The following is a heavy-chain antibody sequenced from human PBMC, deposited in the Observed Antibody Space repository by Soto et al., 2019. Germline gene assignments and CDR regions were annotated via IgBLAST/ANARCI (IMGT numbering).Heavy chain of an antibody. V-gene: IGHV4-34*01. Sequence: QVQLQQWGAGLLKPSETLSLTCAVYGGSFSGYYWTWIRQPPGKGLEWIGQISHNGSTNYNPSLRSRVIMSLGTSKSQFSRELSSVTAADTAVYYCARWSDYGDYYYYGLDVWGQGTTVTVSS. CDR2: ISHNGST. CDR1: GGSFSGYY. D-gene: IGHD4-17*01. CDR3: ARWSDYGDYYYYGLDV. J-gene: IGHJ6*02.